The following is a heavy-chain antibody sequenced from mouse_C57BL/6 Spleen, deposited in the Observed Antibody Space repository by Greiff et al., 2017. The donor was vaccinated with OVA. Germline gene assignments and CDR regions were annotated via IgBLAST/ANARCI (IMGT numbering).Heavy chain of an antibody. CDR2: LDPSDSYT. V-gene: IGHV1-69*01. CDR1: GYTFTSYW. CDR3: ARRDGYYWYFDV. J-gene: IGHJ1*03. Sequence: QVQLKQPGAELVMPGASVKLSCQASGYTFTSYWMPWVKPRPGQGLEWIGELDPSDSYTNYNQKFKGKSTLTVDKSSSTAYMQLSSLTSEDSAVYYCARRDGYYWYFDVWGTGTTVTVSS. D-gene: IGHD2-3*01.